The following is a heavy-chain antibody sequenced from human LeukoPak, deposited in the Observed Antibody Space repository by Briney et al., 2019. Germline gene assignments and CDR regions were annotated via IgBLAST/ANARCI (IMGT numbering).Heavy chain of an antibody. J-gene: IGHJ4*02. Sequence: SETLSLTCAVYGGSFSGYYWSWIRQPPGKGLEWIGEINHSGSTNYNPSLKSRVTISVDTSKNQFSLKLSSVTAADTAVYYCAREKWLVHASFDYWGQGTLVTVSS. D-gene: IGHD6-19*01. CDR3: AREKWLVHASFDY. V-gene: IGHV4-34*01. CDR2: INHSGST. CDR1: GGSFSGYY.